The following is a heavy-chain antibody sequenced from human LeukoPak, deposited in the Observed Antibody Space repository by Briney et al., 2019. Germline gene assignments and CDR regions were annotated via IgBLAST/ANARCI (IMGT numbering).Heavy chain of an antibody. CDR2: ISAHNGDT. V-gene: IGHV1-18*01. CDR3: ARDRGRAPFDP. CDR1: GYTFTSYG. J-gene: IGHJ5*02. D-gene: IGHD3-10*01. Sequence: ASVKVSCKASGYTFTSYGTSWVRQAPGQGLEWMGWISAHNGDTHYAQNLQGRVTMTTDTSTSTAYMELRSLRSDDTAVYYCARDRGRAPFDPWGQGTLVTVSS.